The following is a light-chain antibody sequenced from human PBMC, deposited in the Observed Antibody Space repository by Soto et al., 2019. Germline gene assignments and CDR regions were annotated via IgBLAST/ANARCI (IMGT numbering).Light chain of an antibody. CDR1: SGHSSYI. CDR3: ETWDSNNWV. V-gene: IGLV4-60*02. J-gene: IGLJ3*02. Sequence: QLVLTQSSSAAASLGSSVKLTCTLSSGHSSYIITWHQQQPGKAPRYLMKLEGSGSYNKGSGVPDRFSGSSSGADRYLTISNLQFDDEADYYCETWDSNNWVFGGGTKLTVL. CDR2: LEGSGSY.